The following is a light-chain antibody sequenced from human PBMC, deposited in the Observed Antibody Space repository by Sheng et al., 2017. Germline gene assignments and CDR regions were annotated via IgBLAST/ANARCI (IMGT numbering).Light chain of an antibody. CDR2: STS. CDR1: QSVSSH. Sequence: EIVLTQSPATLSLSPGKEHLSCRASQSVSSHLAWYQQKPGQAPRLLIYSTSSRATGIPERFSGSGSETDFSLSISRLEPEDFAVYYCQHYGGSRWTFGQGTKVEIK. V-gene: IGKV3-20*01. J-gene: IGKJ1*01. CDR3: QHYGGSRWT.